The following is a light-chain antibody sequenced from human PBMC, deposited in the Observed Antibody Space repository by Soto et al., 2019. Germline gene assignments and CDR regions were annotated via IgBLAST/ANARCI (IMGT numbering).Light chain of an antibody. V-gene: IGLV2-11*01. CDR3: CSYAGSYSRV. CDR2: DVS. J-gene: IGLJ3*02. CDR1: SSDVGGYNY. Sequence: QSALTQPRSVSGAPGHSVTISCTGTSSDVGGYNYVSWYQHDPGKAPKLMISDVSKRPSGVPDRFSGSKSGNTASLTISGLQAEDEAAYYCCSYAGSYSRVFGGGTKVTVL.